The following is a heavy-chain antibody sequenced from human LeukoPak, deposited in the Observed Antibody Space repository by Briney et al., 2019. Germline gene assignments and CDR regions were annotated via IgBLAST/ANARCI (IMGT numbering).Heavy chain of an antibody. CDR1: GFTVSSNY. D-gene: IGHD6-19*01. Sequence: GGSLRLSCAASGFTVSSNYMSWVRQAPGKGLEWVSGISWNSGDTGYADSVKGRFTISRDNAKNSLYLQMNGLRPEDTALYYCAKDAYSSGSLIYWGQGTLVTVSS. CDR3: AKDAYSSGSLIY. J-gene: IGHJ4*02. V-gene: IGHV3-9*01. CDR2: ISWNSGDT.